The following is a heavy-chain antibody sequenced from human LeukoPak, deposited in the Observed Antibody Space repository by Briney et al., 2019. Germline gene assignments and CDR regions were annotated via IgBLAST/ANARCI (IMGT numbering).Heavy chain of an antibody. D-gene: IGHD3-10*01. Sequence: GGSLRLSCAASGFTLSTYWMTWVRQAPGKGLEWVANIKRDGSEKYYVDSMQGRFTISRDNAKNTLYLQMNSLRAEDTAVYYCAKDSLPGGSGSYVSYFDYWGQGTLVTVSS. V-gene: IGHV3-7*01. CDR1: GFTLSTYW. CDR2: IKRDGSEK. J-gene: IGHJ4*02. CDR3: AKDSLPGGSGSYVSYFDY.